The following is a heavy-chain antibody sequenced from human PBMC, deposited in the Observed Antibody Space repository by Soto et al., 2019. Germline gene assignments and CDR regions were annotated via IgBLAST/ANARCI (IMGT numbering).Heavy chain of an antibody. D-gene: IGHD5-12*01. Sequence: SETLSLTCTVSGGSVSSSGYFWALIRQPPGKGLEWIGSIYYSGNIYYNPSLKSRVTISVDTSNNQFSLRVSSVTAADTAVYYCARHDASASGWSLATVNYWGQGTLVTVSS. CDR2: IYYSGNI. J-gene: IGHJ4*02. V-gene: IGHV4-39*01. CDR3: ARHDASASGWSLATVNY. CDR1: GGSVSSSGYF.